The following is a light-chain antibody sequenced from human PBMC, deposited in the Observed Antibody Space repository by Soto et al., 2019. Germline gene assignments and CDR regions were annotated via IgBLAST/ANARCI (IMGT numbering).Light chain of an antibody. V-gene: IGLV2-14*01. CDR1: SSDVGGYNY. Sequence: QSVLTQPASVSGSPGQSITISCTGTSSDVGGYNYVSWYQQHPGKAPKLMIYDVSNRPSGVSNRFSGSKSGNTASLTISGPQAEDEVDYYCTSYTSSSTWVFGGGPKLTVL. J-gene: IGLJ3*02. CDR3: TSYTSSSTWV. CDR2: DVS.